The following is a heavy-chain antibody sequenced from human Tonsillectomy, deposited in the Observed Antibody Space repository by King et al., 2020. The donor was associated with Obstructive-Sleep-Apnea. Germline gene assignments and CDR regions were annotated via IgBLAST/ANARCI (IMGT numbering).Heavy chain of an antibody. CDR3: ARVHGLRGVVTAIIG. Sequence: LQLQESGPGLVKPSETLSLTCTVSGGSISSSSYYWGWIRQPPGKGLEWNGSIYYSGSTYYNPSLTSRVTISVDTSKNQFSLKLSSVTAADTAVYYCARVHGLRGVVTAIIGWGQGTLVTVSS. J-gene: IGHJ4*02. CDR1: GGSISSSSYY. CDR2: IYYSGST. D-gene: IGHD2-21*02. V-gene: IGHV4-39*07.